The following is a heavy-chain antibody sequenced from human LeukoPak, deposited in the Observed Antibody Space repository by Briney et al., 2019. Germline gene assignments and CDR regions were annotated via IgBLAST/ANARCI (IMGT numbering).Heavy chain of an antibody. J-gene: IGHJ6*03. V-gene: IGHV4-39*01. CDR2: TYYSGST. CDR3: ARHGSSGYRYYYYYMDV. CDR1: GGSISSSNYY. Sequence: SETLSLTCSVSGGSISSSNYYWDWIRQPPGQGPEWIRSTYYSGSTYYNPSLKSRVTISVDTSKNQFSLKLSSVTAADTAVYYCARHGSSGYRYYYYYMDVWGKGTTVTVSS. D-gene: IGHD3-22*01.